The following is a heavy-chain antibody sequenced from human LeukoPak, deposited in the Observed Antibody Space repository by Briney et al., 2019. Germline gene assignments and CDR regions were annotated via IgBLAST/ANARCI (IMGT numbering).Heavy chain of an antibody. CDR3: ASLTIFGVVIPYYFDY. CDR1: GGTFSSYA. V-gene: IGHV1-69*04. CDR2: IIPILGIA. J-gene: IGHJ4*02. Sequence: ASVKASCKASGGTFSSYAISWVRQAPGQGLEWMGRIIPILGIANYAQKFQGRVTITADKSTSTAYMELSSLRSEGTAVYYCASLTIFGVVIPYYFDYWGQGTLVTVSS. D-gene: IGHD3-3*01.